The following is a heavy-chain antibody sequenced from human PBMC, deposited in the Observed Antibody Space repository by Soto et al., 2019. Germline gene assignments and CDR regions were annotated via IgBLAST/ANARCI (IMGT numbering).Heavy chain of an antibody. Sequence: GGSLRLSCAASGFTFSYYYMSWIRQAPGKGLEWVSYISSSSSYTNYADSVKGRFIISRDNAKNSLYLQMNSLRAEDTAVYYCATLKQSSIVFDYWGQGTLVTVSS. CDR3: ATLKQSSIVFDY. CDR2: ISSSSSYT. D-gene: IGHD6-13*01. CDR1: GFTFSYYY. J-gene: IGHJ4*02. V-gene: IGHV3-11*03.